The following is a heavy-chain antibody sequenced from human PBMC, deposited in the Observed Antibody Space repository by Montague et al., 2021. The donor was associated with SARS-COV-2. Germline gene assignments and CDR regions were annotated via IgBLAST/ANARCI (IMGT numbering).Heavy chain of an antibody. V-gene: IGHV3-11*01. CDR1: GFTFSDYY. D-gene: IGHD2-2*01. Sequence: SLSLSCAASGFTFSDYYMSLIRQAPGKGLEWISYISSICSTIYHSDSVKVRFTISRDNARNSLSLLMNSLRAEDTAVYYCARLVTMRYHYYYGLDVWGLGTTVTVSS. CDR3: ARLVTMRYHYYYGLDV. J-gene: IGHJ6*02. CDR2: ISSICSTI.